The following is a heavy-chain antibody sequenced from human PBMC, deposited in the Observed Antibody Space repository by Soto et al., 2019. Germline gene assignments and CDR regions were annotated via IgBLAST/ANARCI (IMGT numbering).Heavy chain of an antibody. CDR1: GFTFSNYA. J-gene: IGHJ4*02. V-gene: IGHV3-23*01. CDR3: PKTYYFDS. Sequence: VQLLESGGGLVQPGGSLSLSCAASGFTFSNYAMSWVRQAPGKALEWVSSINIVGGNTNYADSVRGRFTMSRDDSKKTVFLQMNSLRAEDTAIYYCPKTYYFDSWGQGTLVTVSS. CDR2: INIVGGNT.